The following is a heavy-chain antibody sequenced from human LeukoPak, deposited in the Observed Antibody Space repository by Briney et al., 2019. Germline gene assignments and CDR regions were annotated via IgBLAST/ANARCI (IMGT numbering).Heavy chain of an antibody. J-gene: IGHJ4*02. CDR3: ARGRGTIAAAGTN. CDR2: LNPSDGST. V-gene: IGHV1-46*01. D-gene: IGHD6-13*01. Sequence: ASVKVSCKASGYTFTSYYLHWVRQAPGQGLEWMGILNPSDGSTSYAQKFQGRVTMTRDTSTSTVYMELSSLRSEDTAVYYCARGRGTIAAAGTNWGQGTLVTVSS. CDR1: GYTFTSYY.